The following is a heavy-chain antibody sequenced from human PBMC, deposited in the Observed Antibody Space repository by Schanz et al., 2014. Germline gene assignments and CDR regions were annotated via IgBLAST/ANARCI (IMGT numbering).Heavy chain of an antibody. V-gene: IGHV3-23*04. CDR3: ARIGGSVFDY. D-gene: IGHD3-10*01. Sequence: VQLVESGGGLVKPGGSLRLSCAASGFIFGSSVMAWVRQAPGKGLEWVSGITGASDHIDYAESVKGRFTISRDNSKSTLYLQMNSLRPEDTAVYYCARIGGSVFDYWAQGTLVTVSS. J-gene: IGHJ4*02. CDR2: ITGASDHI. CDR1: GFIFGSSV.